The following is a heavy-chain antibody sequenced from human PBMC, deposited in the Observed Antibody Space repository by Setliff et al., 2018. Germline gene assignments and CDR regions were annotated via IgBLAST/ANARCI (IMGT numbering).Heavy chain of an antibody. Sequence: PSETLSLTCTVSGGPISSSSYYWGWIRQPAGKGLEWIGRIYSDENTDYNPSLKSRVTMSADTSKNQFSLKLSSVTAADTAVYYCARLGPTYYNFWSGYYRYWGQGTLVTVSS. CDR1: GGPISSSSYY. J-gene: IGHJ4*02. V-gene: IGHV4-39*07. D-gene: IGHD3-3*01. CDR2: IYSDENT. CDR3: ARLGPTYYNFWSGYYRY.